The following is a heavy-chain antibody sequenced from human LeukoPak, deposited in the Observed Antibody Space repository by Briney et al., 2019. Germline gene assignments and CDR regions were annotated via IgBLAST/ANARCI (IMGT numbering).Heavy chain of an antibody. CDR2: MSASDAGT. J-gene: IGHJ4*02. CDR1: GFTFRSYA. D-gene: IGHD6-19*01. CDR3: ARDPDSSGWYPFGY. V-gene: IGHV3-23*01. Sequence: GGSLRLSCAAAGFTFRSYAMNWVRQGPGKGLEWVSTMSASDAGTYYADSVKGRFTISRDNSKNTLYLQMNSLRAEDTAVYYCARDPDSSGWYPFGYWGQGTLVTVSS.